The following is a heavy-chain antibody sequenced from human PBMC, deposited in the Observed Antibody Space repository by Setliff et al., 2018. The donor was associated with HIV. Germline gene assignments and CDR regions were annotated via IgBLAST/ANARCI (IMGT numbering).Heavy chain of an antibody. CDR3: ARVPVAGANWFDP. V-gene: IGHV4-39*01. CDR2: VSQSGST. CDR1: GVSINRTDHY. Sequence: PSETLSLTCSVSGVSINRTDHYWGWIRQSPWKRLEWIGSVSQSGSTYYNPSLKSRITVSVDRSKNLFSLKLISVTAADQGVYYCARVPVAGANWFDPWGLGTLVTVSS. J-gene: IGHJ5*02. D-gene: IGHD2-21*01.